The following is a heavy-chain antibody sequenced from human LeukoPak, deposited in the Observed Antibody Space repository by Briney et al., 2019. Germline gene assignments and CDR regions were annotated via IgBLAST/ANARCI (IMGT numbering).Heavy chain of an antibody. CDR3: AKENSPPYSSGWYEVRY. D-gene: IGHD6-19*01. Sequence: PGRSLRLSCAASGFTFSSYAMSWVRQAPGKGLEWVSAISGSGGSTYYADSVKGRFTISRDNSKNTLYLQMNSLRAEDTAVYYCAKENSPPYSSGWYEVRYWGQGTLVTVSS. V-gene: IGHV3-23*01. CDR2: ISGSGGST. J-gene: IGHJ4*02. CDR1: GFTFSSYA.